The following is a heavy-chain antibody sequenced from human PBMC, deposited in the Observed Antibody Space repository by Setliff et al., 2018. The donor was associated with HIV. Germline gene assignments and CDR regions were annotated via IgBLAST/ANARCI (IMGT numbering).Heavy chain of an antibody. D-gene: IGHD1-7*01. V-gene: IGHV3-74*01. CDR3: VKWNYPNS. Sequence: PGGSLRLSCAASGFTLIDHWMHWFRQVPGKGLVWVSRINNDGSITNYADFVKGRFTMSRDSAKNTLYLQMNSLRVEDTAVYYCVKWNYPNSWGQGTLVTVSS. CDR1: GFTLIDHW. J-gene: IGHJ4*02. CDR2: INNDGSIT.